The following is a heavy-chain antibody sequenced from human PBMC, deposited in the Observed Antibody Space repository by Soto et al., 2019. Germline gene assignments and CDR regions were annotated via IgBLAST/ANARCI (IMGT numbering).Heavy chain of an antibody. CDR3: ARLVGYGDEGYFQH. Sequence: ASVKVSCKAYGGTFSSYAISWVRQAPGQGLEWMGGIIPIFGTANYAQKFQGRVTITADESTSTAYMELSSLRSEDTAVYYCARLVGYGDEGYFQHWGQGTLVTVSS. CDR2: IIPIFGTA. CDR1: GGTFSSYA. D-gene: IGHD4-17*01. J-gene: IGHJ1*01. V-gene: IGHV1-69*13.